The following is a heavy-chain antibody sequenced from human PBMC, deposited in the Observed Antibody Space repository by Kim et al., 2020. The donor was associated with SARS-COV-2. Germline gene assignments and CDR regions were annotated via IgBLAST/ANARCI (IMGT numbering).Heavy chain of an antibody. Sequence: ASVKVSCKASGYTFTSYYMHWVRQAPGQGLEWMGIINPSGGSTSYAQKFQGRVTMTRDTSTSTVYMELSSLRSEDTAVYYCARVGDVLLWFGELSQGAFDIWGQGTMVTVSS. CDR2: INPSGGST. CDR1: GYTFTSYY. V-gene: IGHV1-46*01. D-gene: IGHD3-10*01. CDR3: ARVGDVLLWFGELSQGAFDI. J-gene: IGHJ3*02.